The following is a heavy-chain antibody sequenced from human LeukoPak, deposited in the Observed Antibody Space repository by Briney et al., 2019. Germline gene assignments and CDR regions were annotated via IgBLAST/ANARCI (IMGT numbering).Heavy chain of an antibody. V-gene: IGHV1-2*02. Sequence: ASVKVSCKASGCTFTGYYMHWVRQAPGQGLEWMGWIKPNNGGTNYTQKFQGRVIMTRDTSISTAYMELSRLRSDDTAVYYCARARGDIVVVPAAIWFDPWGQGTLVTVSS. CDR2: IKPNNGGT. J-gene: IGHJ5*02. D-gene: IGHD2-2*01. CDR1: GCTFTGYY. CDR3: ARARGDIVVVPAAIWFDP.